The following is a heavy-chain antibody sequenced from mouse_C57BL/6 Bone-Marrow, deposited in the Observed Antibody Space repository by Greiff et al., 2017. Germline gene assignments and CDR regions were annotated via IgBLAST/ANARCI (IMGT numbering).Heavy chain of an antibody. D-gene: IGHD2-10*02. J-gene: IGHJ1*03. CDR2: IYPSDSET. CDR1: GYTFTSYW. CDR3: ARFGVYGYWYFDF. Sequence: QVQLQQPGAELVRPGSSVKMSCKASGYTFTSYWMHWVKQRPLQGLEWIGNIYPSDSETHYNQKFKDKATLTVDKSSSTAYMQLSSLTAEDSAFYYCARFGVYGYWYFDFWGTGTTVTVSS. V-gene: IGHV1-52*01.